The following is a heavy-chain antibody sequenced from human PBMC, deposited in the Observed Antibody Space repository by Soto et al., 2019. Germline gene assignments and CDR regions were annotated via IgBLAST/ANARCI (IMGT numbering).Heavy chain of an antibody. CDR3: ATNYIYSSGWYVLDY. Sequence: ASVKVSCKVSGYTLTELSMHWVRQAPGKGLEWMGGFDPEDGETIYAQKFQGRVTMTEDTSTDTAYMELSSLRSEDTAVYYCATNYIYSSGWYVLDYWGQGTLVTVSS. D-gene: IGHD6-19*01. CDR2: FDPEDGET. J-gene: IGHJ4*02. V-gene: IGHV1-24*01. CDR1: GYTLTELS.